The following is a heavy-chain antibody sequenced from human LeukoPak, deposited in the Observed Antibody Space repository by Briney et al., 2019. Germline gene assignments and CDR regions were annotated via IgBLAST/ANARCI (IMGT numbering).Heavy chain of an antibody. CDR3: ARRSRYYDSSGYLRWFDP. CDR1: GGSFSYYY. CDR2: INDSGST. J-gene: IGHJ5*02. V-gene: IGHV4-34*01. D-gene: IGHD3-22*01. Sequence: KPSETLSLTCAVNGGSFSYYYWTWIRQPPGKGLEWLGEINDSGSTNYNPSLKSRVTISVDTSKNQFSLKLSSVTAADTAVYYCARRSRYYDSSGYLRWFDPWGQGTLVTVSS.